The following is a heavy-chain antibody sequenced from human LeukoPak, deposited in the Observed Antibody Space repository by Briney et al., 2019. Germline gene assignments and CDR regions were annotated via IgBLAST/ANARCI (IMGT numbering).Heavy chain of an antibody. CDR2: INPNSGGT. V-gene: IGHV1-2*06. D-gene: IGHD4-17*01. CDR1: GYTFTRYY. J-gene: IGHJ5*02. Sequence: ASVKVSCKASGYTFTRYYMHWVRQAPGQGLEWMGRINPNSGGTNYAQKFQGRVTMTRDKPISTAYMELSRLRSDDTAVYYCARAMTTVTVNWFDPWGQGTLVTVSS. CDR3: ARAMTTVTVNWFDP.